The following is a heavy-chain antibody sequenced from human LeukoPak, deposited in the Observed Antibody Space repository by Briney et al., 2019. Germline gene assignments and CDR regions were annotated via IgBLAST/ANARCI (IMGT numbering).Heavy chain of an antibody. CDR1: GYTFTSYD. V-gene: IGHV1-8*01. D-gene: IGHD6-6*01. J-gene: IGHJ6*03. CDR3: ARARSSSRYMDV. CDR2: MNPNSGNT. Sequence: ASVKVSCKASGYTFTSYDINWVRQATGQGLEWMGWMNPNSGNTGYAQKFQGRVTMTRNTSISTAYMELSSLRSEDTAVYYCARARSSSRYMDVWGKGTTVTVSS.